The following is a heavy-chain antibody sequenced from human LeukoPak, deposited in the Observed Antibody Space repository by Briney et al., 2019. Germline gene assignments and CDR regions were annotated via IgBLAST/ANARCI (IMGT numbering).Heavy chain of an antibody. V-gene: IGHV3-53*01. J-gene: IGHJ4*02. CDR1: GFTVSSNY. Sequence: GGSLRLSCAASGFTVSSNYMSWVRQAPGKGLEWVSLISSGGTTYYADSVKGRFTISRDKSKNTLYLQMNSLRAEDTAVYYCARDGYLGYWGQGTLVTVSS. D-gene: IGHD2-21*01. CDR2: ISSGGTT. CDR3: ARDGYLGY.